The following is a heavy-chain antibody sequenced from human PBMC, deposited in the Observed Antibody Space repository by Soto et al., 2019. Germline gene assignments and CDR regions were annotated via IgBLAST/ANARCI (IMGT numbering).Heavy chain of an antibody. CDR1: GFTFSSYA. D-gene: IGHD3-22*01. Sequence: GGSLRLSCAASGFTFSSYAMSWVRQARGKGLEGVSGISGSGGSTYYADSVKGRFTISRDNSKNTLYLQMNSLRAEDTAVYYCAKDITMIVVVPFDYWGQGTLVTVSS. CDR2: ISGSGGST. CDR3: AKDITMIVVVPFDY. V-gene: IGHV3-23*01. J-gene: IGHJ4*02.